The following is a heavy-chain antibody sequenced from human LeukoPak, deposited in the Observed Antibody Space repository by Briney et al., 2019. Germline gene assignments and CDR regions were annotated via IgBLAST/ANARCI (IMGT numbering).Heavy chain of an antibody. CDR2: IYTSGST. J-gene: IGHJ2*01. D-gene: IGHD4-17*01. V-gene: IGHV4-61*02. CDR3: ARSSPRDYGYWYFDL. Sequence: SETLSLTCTVSGGSISSGSYYWSWIRQPAGKGLEWIGRIYTSGSTNYNPSLKSRVTISVDTSKNQFSLKLSSVTAADTAVYYCARSSPRDYGYWYFDLWGRGTLVTVSS. CDR1: GGSISSGSYY.